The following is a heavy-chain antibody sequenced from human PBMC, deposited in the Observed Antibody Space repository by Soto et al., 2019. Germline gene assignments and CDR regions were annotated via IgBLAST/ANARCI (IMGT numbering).Heavy chain of an antibody. V-gene: IGHV4-59*01. CDR3: ARDRDYYGSGSYYASAPYYMDV. Sequence: SETLSLTCTVSGGSISSYYWSWIRQPPGKGLEWIGYIYYSGSTNYNPSLKSRVTISVDTSKNQFSLKLSSVTAADTAVYYCARDRDYYGSGSYYASAPYYMDVWGKGTTVTVSS. D-gene: IGHD3-10*01. J-gene: IGHJ6*03. CDR1: GGSISSYY. CDR2: IYYSGST.